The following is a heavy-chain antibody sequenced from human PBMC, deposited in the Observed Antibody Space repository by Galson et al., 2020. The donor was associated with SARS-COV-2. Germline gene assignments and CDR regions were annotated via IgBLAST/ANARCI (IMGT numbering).Heavy chain of an antibody. V-gene: IGHV4-59*01. D-gene: IGHD3-9*01. Sequence: SETLSLTCSVSGGSIRPNYLTWIRQPPGRGLEWIGYIHYSGRSDYHPSLRSRVTISAGTSMTQASLTLTSVTAADTAIYYCATSFDWPLDFWGQGTLVTVTS. CDR2: IHYSGRS. CDR3: ATSFDWPLDF. CDR1: GGSIRPNY. J-gene: IGHJ4*02.